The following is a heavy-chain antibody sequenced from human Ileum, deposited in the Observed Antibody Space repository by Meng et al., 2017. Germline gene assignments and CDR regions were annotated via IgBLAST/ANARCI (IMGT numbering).Heavy chain of an antibody. CDR2: IFQGGRT. CDR3: ATSNDRDVYYLGY. Sequence: QWRLQQARPRLVRPSRTLSLTCVVSGTWWSWVRQPPGKGLEWIGEIFQGGRTNYNPSLKSRVTISIDKSKSQISLQLSAVTAADTAVYSCATSNDRDVYYLGYWGQGTLVTVSS. D-gene: IGHD3-22*01. J-gene: IGHJ4*02. V-gene: IGHV4-4*02. CDR1: GTW.